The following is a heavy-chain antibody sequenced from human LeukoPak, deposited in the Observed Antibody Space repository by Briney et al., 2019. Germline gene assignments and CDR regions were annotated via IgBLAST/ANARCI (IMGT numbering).Heavy chain of an antibody. Sequence: GGSLRLSCTASGFTFSNYAMSWVRQAPGKGLEWVSGITGSGGISGRGGSTYYADSVKGRFTISRDNSKNSLYLQMNSLRAEDTAVFYCAKDKLDWLLNRRSLSFGMDVWGQGTTVTVSS. J-gene: IGHJ6*02. D-gene: IGHD3-9*01. V-gene: IGHV3-23*01. CDR3: AKDKLDWLLNRRSLSFGMDV. CDR2: ISGRGGST. CDR1: GFTFSNYA.